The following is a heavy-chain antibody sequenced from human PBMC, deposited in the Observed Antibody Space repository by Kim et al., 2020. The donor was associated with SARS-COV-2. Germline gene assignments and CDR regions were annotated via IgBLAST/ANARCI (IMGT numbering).Heavy chain of an antibody. V-gene: IGHV4-59*01. Sequence: SETLSLTCTVSGGSISSYYWSWIRQPPGKGLEWIGDIYYSGSNNYYPSLKSRVTISVDTSKNQFSLKLSYVTAADTAVYYCARVGNRGVINYWGQGTLVTVSS. CDR2: IYYSGSN. J-gene: IGHJ4*02. D-gene: IGHD3-10*01. CDR1: GGSISSYY. CDR3: ARVGNRGVINY.